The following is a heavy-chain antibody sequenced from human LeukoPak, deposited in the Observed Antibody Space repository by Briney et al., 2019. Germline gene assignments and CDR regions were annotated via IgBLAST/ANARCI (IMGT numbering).Heavy chain of an antibody. Sequence: SETLSLTCTVSGGSISSGSYFWNWIRQPAGKGLEWIGRIYRSGSTNYNPSLKSRVTISVDTSKNQLSLKLSSVTAADTAVYYCARHLRWRTSFSPFDYWGQGTLVTVSS. CDR3: ARHLRWRTSFSPFDY. V-gene: IGHV4-61*02. CDR2: IYRSGST. J-gene: IGHJ4*02. D-gene: IGHD3/OR15-3a*01. CDR1: GGSISSGSYF.